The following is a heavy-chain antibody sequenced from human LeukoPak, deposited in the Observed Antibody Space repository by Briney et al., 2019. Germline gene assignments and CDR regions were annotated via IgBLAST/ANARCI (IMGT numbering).Heavy chain of an antibody. CDR1: GGSISSSSCY. CDR2: IYYSGSI. Sequence: PSETLSLTCTVSGGSISSSSCYWGWIRQPPGKGLEGIGSIYYSGSIFYNPSLKSRVTISVDTSKNQFSLKLSSVTAADTALYYCTLQPWAMIVIVQNDYWGQGTLVTVSS. D-gene: IGHD3-22*01. CDR3: TLQPWAMIVIVQNDY. J-gene: IGHJ4*02. V-gene: IGHV4-39*07.